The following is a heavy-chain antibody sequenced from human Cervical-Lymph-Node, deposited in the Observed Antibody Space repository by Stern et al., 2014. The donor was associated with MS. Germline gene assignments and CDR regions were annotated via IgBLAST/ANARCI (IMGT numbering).Heavy chain of an antibody. CDR1: GGTFSSYA. Sequence: VQLVESGAEVKKPGSSVKVSCKASGGTFSSYAISWVRQAPGQGLEWMGGVIPYFGTANYAQKFQGRVTITADESTSTAYMELSSLRSEDTAVYYCARGEAVAVALAFDYWGQGTLVTVSS. D-gene: IGHD6-19*01. J-gene: IGHJ4*02. V-gene: IGHV1-69*01. CDR2: VIPYFGTA. CDR3: ARGEAVAVALAFDY.